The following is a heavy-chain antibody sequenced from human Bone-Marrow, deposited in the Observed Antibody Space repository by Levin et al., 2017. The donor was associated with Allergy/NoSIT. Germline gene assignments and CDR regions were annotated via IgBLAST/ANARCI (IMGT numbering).Heavy chain of an antibody. CDR3: VRACLTAGLFDC. V-gene: IGHV3-21*01. CDR1: GFPFSSYS. Sequence: NSGGSLRLSCAASGFPFSSYSMSWVRQAPGKGLEWVSSISSRSSYIYYADSVRGRFTISRDNAPNSLYLQMNSLTAWDTAVSYDVRACLTAGLFDCWGQGTLVTVSS. J-gene: IGHJ4*02. CDR2: ISSRSSYI. D-gene: IGHD1-20*01.